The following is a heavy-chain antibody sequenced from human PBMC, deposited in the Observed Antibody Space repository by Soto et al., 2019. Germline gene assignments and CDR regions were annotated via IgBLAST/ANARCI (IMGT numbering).Heavy chain of an antibody. V-gene: IGHV2-5*01. Sequence: SGPKPVNRTQTVTLTCTFSGFSVSTSEAGVGWIRQPPGKALEWLALIYWNDDKRYSPSLKSRLTITDATSKNQVVLTMTNMDPVDTATYYCAHQLRFLEWLPEAHFDYWGQGTLVTVSS. D-gene: IGHD3-3*01. CDR1: GFSVSTSEAG. CDR3: AHQLRFLEWLPEAHFDY. CDR2: IYWNDDK. J-gene: IGHJ4*02.